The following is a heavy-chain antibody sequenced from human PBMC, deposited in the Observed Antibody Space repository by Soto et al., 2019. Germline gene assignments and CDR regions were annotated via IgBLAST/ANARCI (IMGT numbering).Heavy chain of an antibody. CDR2: IYYTGTT. CDR3: ARGGGSPYHDHEFDY. D-gene: IGHD2-2*01. V-gene: IGHV4-59*11. CDR1: GVSTSNHY. J-gene: IGHJ4*02. Sequence: QVQLQESGPGLVKPSETLYLTCSVSGVSTSNHYWTWIRKPPGQGPEWIGCIYYTGTTNYNASFSSRVTISVDTSKNQFSLKLTSVTTADTAVYYCARGGGSPYHDHEFDYWGQGILVTVSS.